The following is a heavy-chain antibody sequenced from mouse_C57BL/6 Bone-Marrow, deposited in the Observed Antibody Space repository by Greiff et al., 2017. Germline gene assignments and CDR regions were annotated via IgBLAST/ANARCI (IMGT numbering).Heavy chain of an antibody. CDR3: ARPYYSNYWYFDV. CDR2: IYPGRGST. D-gene: IGHD2-5*01. Sequence: QVQLKQPGAELVKPGASVKMSCKASGYTFTSYWITWVKQRPGQGLEWIGDIYPGRGSTNYNEKFKIKATLTVDTSSSTAYMQLSSLTSEDSAVYYCARPYYSNYWYFDVWGTATTVTVAS. J-gene: IGHJ1*03. CDR1: GYTFTSYW. V-gene: IGHV1-55*01.